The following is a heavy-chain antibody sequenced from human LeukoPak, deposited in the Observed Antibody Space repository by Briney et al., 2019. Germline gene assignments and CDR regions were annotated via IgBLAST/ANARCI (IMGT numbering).Heavy chain of an antibody. Sequence: VGSLRFSCSATGFRFFSYSPSWSHQASVKVLHWLSVSSGDGESTYYADSVRGRFTISRDNSKNTMYLQMNNLRAEDTAIYYCVKDRDCSSTGCYVFANWGQGTLVTVSS. V-gene: IGHV3-23*01. CDR2: SSGDGEST. J-gene: IGHJ4*02. CDR1: GFRFFSYS. D-gene: IGHD2-2*01. CDR3: VKDRDCSSTGCYVFAN.